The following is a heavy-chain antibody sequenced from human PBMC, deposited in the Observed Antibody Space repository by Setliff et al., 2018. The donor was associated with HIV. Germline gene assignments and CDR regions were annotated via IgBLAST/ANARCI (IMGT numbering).Heavy chain of an antibody. J-gene: IGHJ3*01. Sequence: GGSLRLSCSASGFLFNRYSLNWVRQVPGRGPEWVASISNSSRYYWVKARYGDSVRGRFTVSGDYAKNSVYLQMNSLRVEDSAVYYCAREVLRGGDDAFGLWGRGTVVTVSS. V-gene: IGHV3-21*01. CDR3: AREVLRGGDDAFGL. CDR1: GFLFNRYS. D-gene: IGHD3-10*01. CDR2: ISNSSRYY.